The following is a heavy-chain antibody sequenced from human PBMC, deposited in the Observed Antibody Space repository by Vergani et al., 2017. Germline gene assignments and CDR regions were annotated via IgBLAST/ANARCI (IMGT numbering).Heavy chain of an antibody. D-gene: IGHD1-1*01. Sequence: EVQLVESGGGLVKPGGSLRLSCAASGFTLSSDSMNWVRQAPGKGLEWGSSSSSSSSYIYYADSVKGRYSLARDNAKNSLYLQRNSLRAEDTAVYYYAREYEQLDYYYYYYMDVWGKGTTVTVSS. J-gene: IGHJ6*03. CDR3: AREYEQLDYYYYYYMDV. CDR2: SSSSSSYI. V-gene: IGHV3-21*03. CDR1: GFTLSSDS.